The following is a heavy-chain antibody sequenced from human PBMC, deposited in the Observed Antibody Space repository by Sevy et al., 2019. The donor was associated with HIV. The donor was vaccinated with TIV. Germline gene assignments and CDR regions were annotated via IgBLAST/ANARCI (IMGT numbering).Heavy chain of an antibody. J-gene: IGHJ3*02. CDR1: GFTFDDYA. Sequence: GGSLRLSCAASGFTFDDYAMHWVRQAPGKGLEWASGISWNSGSIGYADSVKGRFTISRDNAKNSLYLQMNSLRAEDTALYYCAKGSMVRGVIITDDAFDIWGQGTMVTVSS. CDR3: AKGSMVRGVIITDDAFDI. D-gene: IGHD3-10*01. V-gene: IGHV3-9*01. CDR2: ISWNSGSI.